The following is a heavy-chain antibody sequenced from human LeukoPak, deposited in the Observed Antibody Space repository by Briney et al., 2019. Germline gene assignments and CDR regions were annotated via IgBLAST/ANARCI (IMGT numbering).Heavy chain of an antibody. J-gene: IGHJ5*01. CDR1: VGSFRVYY. V-gene: IGHV4-34*01. CDR2: LNYSGST. CDR3: ARGRVNIVVVPAARVVPFDS. D-gene: IGHD2-2*01. Sequence: SETLSLTCAVCVGSFRVYYWSWIRRPRGGGVECLGELNYSGSTNYNPSLKSRVTISLGTFQNHVSLELRSVTAADPAVYYCARGRVNIVVVPAARVVPFDSWGQGTLVTVSS.